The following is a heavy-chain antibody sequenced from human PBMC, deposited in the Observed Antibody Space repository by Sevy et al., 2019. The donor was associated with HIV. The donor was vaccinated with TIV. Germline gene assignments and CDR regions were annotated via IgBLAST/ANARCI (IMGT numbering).Heavy chain of an antibody. D-gene: IGHD2-2*01. CDR1: GFNFRNYS. J-gene: IGHJ4*02. V-gene: IGHV3-48*02. CDR2: ISSGSGTI. CDR3: ARPYCSSDDCDSELDY. Sequence: GGSLRLSCAASGFNFRNYSMTWVRQAPGKGLDWVSYISSGSGTIHYAASVKDRFTISRDNAKISLFLQMNSLRDEDTAIYNCARPYCSSDDCDSELDYWGQGILVTVSS.